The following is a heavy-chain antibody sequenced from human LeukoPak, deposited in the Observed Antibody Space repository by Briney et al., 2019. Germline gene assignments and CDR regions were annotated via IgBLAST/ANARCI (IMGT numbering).Heavy chain of an antibody. CDR1: GFTFSSYG. V-gene: IGHV3-33*01. CDR3: ARVGCSGGSCYGPNYYYYGMDV. Sequence: PGRSLRLSCAASGFTFSSYGMHWVRQAPGKGLEWVAVIWYDGSNKYYADSVKGRFTISRDNSKNTLYLQMNSLRAEDTAVYYCARVGCSGGSCYGPNYYYYGMDVWGQGTTVTVSS. J-gene: IGHJ6*02. D-gene: IGHD2-15*01. CDR2: IWYDGSNK.